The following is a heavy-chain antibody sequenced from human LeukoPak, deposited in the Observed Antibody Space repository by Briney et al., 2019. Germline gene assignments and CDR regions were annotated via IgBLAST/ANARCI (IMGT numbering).Heavy chain of an antibody. V-gene: IGHV3-23*01. J-gene: IGHJ5*02. CDR2: ISGSGGST. Sequence: GGSLRLSCAASGFTFSSYSMNWVRQAPGKGLEWVSAISGSGGSTYYADSVKGRFTISRDNSKNTLYLQMNSLRAEDTAVYYCAKDQLSLGWFDPWGQGTLVTVSS. CDR3: AKDQLSLGWFDP. CDR1: GFTFSSYS. D-gene: IGHD2-2*01.